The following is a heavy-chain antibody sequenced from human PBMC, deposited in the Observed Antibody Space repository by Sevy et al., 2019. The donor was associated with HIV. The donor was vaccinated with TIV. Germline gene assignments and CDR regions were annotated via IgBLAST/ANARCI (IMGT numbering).Heavy chain of an antibody. CDR1: GFTFSSYS. CDR2: ISSSSSYI. J-gene: IGHJ4*02. CDR3: ARDIVVVTAILDY. Sequence: GGSLRLSCVASGFTFSSYSMNWVRQAPGKGLEWVSSISSSSSYIHYADSVKGRFTISRDNAKNSLFLQMNSLRAEDTAVYYCARDIVVVTAILDYWGQGTLVTVSS. D-gene: IGHD2-21*02. V-gene: IGHV3-21*01.